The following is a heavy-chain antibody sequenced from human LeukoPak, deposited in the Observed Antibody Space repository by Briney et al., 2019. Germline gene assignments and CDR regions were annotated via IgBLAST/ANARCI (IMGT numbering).Heavy chain of an antibody. D-gene: IGHD3-22*01. CDR3: ARVPDYYDSSDFDY. J-gene: IGHJ4*02. CDR2: ISAYNGNT. Sequence: ASVKVSCKASGYTFTSYGISWVRQAPGQGLEWMGWISAYNGNTNYARKLQGRVTMTTDTSTSTAYMELRSLRSDDTAVYYCARVPDYYDSSDFDYWGQGTLVTVSS. CDR1: GYTFTSYG. V-gene: IGHV1-18*01.